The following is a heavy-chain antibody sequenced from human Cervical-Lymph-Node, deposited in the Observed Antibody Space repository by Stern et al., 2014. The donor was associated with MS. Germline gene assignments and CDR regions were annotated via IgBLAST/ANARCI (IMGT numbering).Heavy chain of an antibody. CDR1: GYIFTNYW. Sequence: VQLVESGAEVKKPGESLQISCKGSGYIFTNYWIGWVRQMPGKGLEWMGIVYPGDSDPKYSPSFQGQVTISADKSINTAYLQWSSLKASDTAIYYCARHLIGYCSGASCFTPPDNWGQGTLVTVSS. CDR2: VYPGDSDP. D-gene: IGHD2-2*02. CDR3: ARHLIGYCSGASCFTPPDN. V-gene: IGHV5-51*01. J-gene: IGHJ4*02.